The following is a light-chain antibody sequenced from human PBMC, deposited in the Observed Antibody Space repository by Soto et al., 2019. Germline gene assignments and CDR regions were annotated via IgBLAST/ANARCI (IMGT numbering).Light chain of an antibody. J-gene: IGLJ3*02. CDR3: SSYTTSGALV. CDR2: DVC. Sequence: QSAVTQPASVSGSPGQSITISCTGTSSDVGGYNYVSWYQQHPDKAPKLLIFDVCSRPSGISNRFSGSKSGNTASLTISGLQAADGADYYCSSYTTSGALVFGGGTKLTVL. CDR1: SSDVGGYNY. V-gene: IGLV2-14*03.